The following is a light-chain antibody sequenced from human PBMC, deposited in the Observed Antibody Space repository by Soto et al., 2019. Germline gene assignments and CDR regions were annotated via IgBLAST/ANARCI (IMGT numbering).Light chain of an antibody. CDR3: QQYDSWPLT. Sequence: EIVMTQSPGTPSVSTEEGATLSCRASQSVDRNLAWYQQKPGQAPRLLIYGASTRPTGIPDRFSGSGSGTEFSLTISSLQSEDFAVYYCQQYDSWPLTFGGGTKVEIK. J-gene: IGKJ4*01. CDR1: QSVDRN. CDR2: GAS. V-gene: IGKV3D-15*01.